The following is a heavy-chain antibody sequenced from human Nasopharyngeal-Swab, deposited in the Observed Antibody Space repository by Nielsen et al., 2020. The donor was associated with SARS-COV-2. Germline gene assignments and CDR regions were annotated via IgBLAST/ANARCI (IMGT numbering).Heavy chain of an antibody. CDR3: ARDNEYYYGSGSQNHYYYYYYMDV. D-gene: IGHD3-10*01. Sequence: VRQAPGKGLEWVSVIYSGGSTYYADSVKGRFTISRHNSKNTLYLQMNSLRAEDTAVYYCARDNEYYYGSGSQNHYYYYYYMDVWGKGTTVTVSS. J-gene: IGHJ6*03. V-gene: IGHV3-53*01. CDR2: IYSGGST.